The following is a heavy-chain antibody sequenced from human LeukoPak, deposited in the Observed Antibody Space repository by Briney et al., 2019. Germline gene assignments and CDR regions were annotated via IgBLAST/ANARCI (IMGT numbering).Heavy chain of an antibody. Sequence: PSETLSLTCTVSGGSISGYYWSWIRQPPGKGLEWIAYIYYSGSTNYNPSLKSRVTISVDTSKNQLSLKLSSGTAADTAVYYCARDRGSLGGFDYWGQGTLVTVSS. CDR2: IYYSGST. CDR3: ARDRGSLGGFDY. CDR1: GGSISGYY. J-gene: IGHJ4*02. V-gene: IGHV4-59*01. D-gene: IGHD3-16*01.